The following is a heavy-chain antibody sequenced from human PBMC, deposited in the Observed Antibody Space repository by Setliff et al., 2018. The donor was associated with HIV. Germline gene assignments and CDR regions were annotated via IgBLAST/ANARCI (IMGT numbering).Heavy chain of an antibody. CDR1: GYTFTTSG. CDR2: INPSGGST. J-gene: IGHJ4*02. Sequence: ASVKVSCKTSGYTFTTSGISWVRQAPEQGLEWMGIINPSGGSTSYAQKFQGRVTMTRDTSTSTVYMELSSLRSEDTAVYYCARALPVVYCLAVWGQGTLVTVSS. CDR3: ARALPVVYCLAV. V-gene: IGHV1-46*01. D-gene: IGHD2-15*01.